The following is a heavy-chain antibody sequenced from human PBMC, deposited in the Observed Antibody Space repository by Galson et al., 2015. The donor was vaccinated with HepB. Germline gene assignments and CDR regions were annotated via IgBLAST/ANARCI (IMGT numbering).Heavy chain of an antibody. CDR2: ISAYNGNT. J-gene: IGHJ4*02. V-gene: IGHV1-18*01. D-gene: IGHD4-17*01. CDR1: GYTFTSYG. CDR3: ARDSRRRPVVGAFFLSSDYGVF. Sequence: VKVSCKASGYTFTSYGISWVRQAPGQGLEWMGWISAYNGNTNYAQKLQGRVTMTTDTSTSTAYMELRSLRSDDTAVYYCARDSRRRPVVGAFFLSSDYGVFWGQGTLVTVSS.